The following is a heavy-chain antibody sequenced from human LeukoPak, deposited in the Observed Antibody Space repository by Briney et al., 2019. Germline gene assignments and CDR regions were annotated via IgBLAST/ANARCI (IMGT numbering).Heavy chain of an antibody. CDR3: ARQISYSNAWTTI. D-gene: IGHD5-18*01. V-gene: IGHV4-59*08. J-gene: IGHJ3*02. CDR1: GGSMSNSY. CDR2: ISYRGDT. Sequence: ASETLCLTCTVSGGSMSNSYWSWIRQPPGKGLEWIGYISYRGDTSYNPSLKSRVTISEDTSKNQFSLKLSSVTAADTAVYFCARQISYSNAWTTIWGQGTMVTVSS.